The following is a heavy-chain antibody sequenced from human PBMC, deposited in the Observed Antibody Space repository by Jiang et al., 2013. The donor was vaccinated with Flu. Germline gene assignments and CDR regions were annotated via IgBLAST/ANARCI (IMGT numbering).Heavy chain of an antibody. CDR2: ISHRGFT. J-gene: IGHJ6*02. V-gene: IGHV4-34*01. CDR1: RGSFSGYY. Sequence: LLKPSETLSLTCGVFRGSFSGYYWTWIRQPPGKGLEWIGEISHRGFTNYNPSLESRLTISVVTSRSEFSLRLSSVTAADTAVYYCARRHGVADMSHDSATDVWGQGTTVTVSS. D-gene: IGHD3-10*01. CDR3: ARRHGVADMSHDSATDV.